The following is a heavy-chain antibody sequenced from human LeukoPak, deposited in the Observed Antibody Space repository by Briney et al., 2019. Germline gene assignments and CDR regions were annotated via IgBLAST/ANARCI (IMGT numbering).Heavy chain of an antibody. J-gene: IGHJ4*02. CDR1: GFTFSTYS. V-gene: IGHV3-48*01. CDR3: ARQGRDGYNLDS. Sequence: PGGSLRLSCAASGFTFSTYSMNWVRQTPGKGLEWVSYITSTSSTIHYADSVKGRFTISRDNAKSSLYLQMNSLRAEDTAVYYCARQGRDGYNLDSWGQGTLVTVSS. D-gene: IGHD5-24*01. CDR2: ITSTSSTI.